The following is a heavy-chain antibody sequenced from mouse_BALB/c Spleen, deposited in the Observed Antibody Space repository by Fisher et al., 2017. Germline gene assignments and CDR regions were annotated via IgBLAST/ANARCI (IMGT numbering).Heavy chain of an antibody. D-gene: IGHD2-12*01. CDR3: ARSLRDYAMDY. Sequence: KFKGKATLTADKSSSTAYMQLSSLTSVDSAVYFCARSLRDYAMDYWGQGTSVTVSS. J-gene: IGHJ4*01. V-gene: IGHV1-80*01.